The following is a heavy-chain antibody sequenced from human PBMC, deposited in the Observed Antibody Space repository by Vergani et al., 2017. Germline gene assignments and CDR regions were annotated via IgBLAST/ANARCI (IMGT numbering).Heavy chain of an antibody. CDR3: VRVPLIRRGSGNYGINNYHGMDV. V-gene: IGHV3-7*01. Sequence: EGQLVESGGDWVQRGGSLRLSCAASGFFSRSYWLRWVRQAPGKGLEWGANVNQEGSEKYNVDSVRGRFTITRDNAKNSIYLQMNSRRAEDTAVYFGVRVPLIRRGSGNYGINNYHGMDVWGQGTTVIVSS. D-gene: IGHD3-10*01. CDR2: VNQEGSEK. J-gene: IGHJ6*02. CDR1: GFFSRSYW.